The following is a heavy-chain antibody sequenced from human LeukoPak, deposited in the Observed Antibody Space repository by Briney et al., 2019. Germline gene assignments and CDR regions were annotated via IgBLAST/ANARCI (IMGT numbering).Heavy chain of an antibody. CDR3: AKSPGYCTGGSCYHYYYMDV. D-gene: IGHD2-15*01. Sequence: GGSLRLSCAASGFTFSNYGMHWVRQAPGKGLEWVAVISYDGSSKYYGDSVKGRFTISRDNSKNTLYLQMNSLRAEDTAVYYCAKSPGYCTGGSCYHYYYMDVWGKGTTVIVSS. J-gene: IGHJ6*03. V-gene: IGHV3-30*18. CDR1: GFTFSNYG. CDR2: ISYDGSSK.